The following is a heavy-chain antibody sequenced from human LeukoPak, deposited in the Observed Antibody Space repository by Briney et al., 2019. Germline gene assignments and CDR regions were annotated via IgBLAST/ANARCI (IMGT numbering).Heavy chain of an antibody. D-gene: IGHD5-18*01. Sequence: GGSLRLSCAASGFTFSSYSMNWVRQAPGKELEWVSSISSSSSYIYYADSVKGRFTISRDNAKNSLYLQMNSLRAEDTAVYYCAREDTVGAFDIWGQGTMVTVSS. CDR3: AREDTVGAFDI. J-gene: IGHJ3*02. CDR2: ISSSSSYI. CDR1: GFTFSSYS. V-gene: IGHV3-21*01.